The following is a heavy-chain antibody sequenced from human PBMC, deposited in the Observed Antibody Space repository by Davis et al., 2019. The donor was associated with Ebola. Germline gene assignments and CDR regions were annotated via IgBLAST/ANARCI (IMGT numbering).Heavy chain of an antibody. V-gene: IGHV3-30*03. Sequence: PGGSLRLSCLASGFTFSTYALHWVRQAPGKGLEWVATISYDATSKYYGDSVKGRFTISRDNSKNTLFLQMNSLRAEDTAVYYCARGHATSLYGMDVWGQGTTVTVSS. CDR1: GFTFSTYA. CDR2: ISYDATSK. J-gene: IGHJ6*02. CDR3: ARGHATSLYGMDV.